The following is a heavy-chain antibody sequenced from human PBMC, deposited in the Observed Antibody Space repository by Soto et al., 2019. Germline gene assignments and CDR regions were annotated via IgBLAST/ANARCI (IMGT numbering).Heavy chain of an antibody. CDR3: ARNLRFIDSNWFDP. D-gene: IGHD5-12*01. V-gene: IGHV4-39*01. J-gene: IGHJ5*02. Sequence: PSETLSLTCTVSGGSISSSSYYWGWIRQPPGKGLEWIGSIYYSGSTYYNPSLKSRVTIPVDTSKNQFSLKLSSVTAADTAVYYCARNLRFIDSNWFDPWGQGTLVTVSS. CDR1: GGSISSSSYY. CDR2: IYYSGST.